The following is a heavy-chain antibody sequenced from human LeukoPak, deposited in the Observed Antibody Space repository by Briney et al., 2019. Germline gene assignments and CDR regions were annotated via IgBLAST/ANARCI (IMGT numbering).Heavy chain of an antibody. CDR1: GFTVSSNY. V-gene: IGHV3-53*01. J-gene: IGHJ4*02. CDR2: IYSGGST. D-gene: IGHD6-19*01. CDR3: ARAPRAVAGPNPPIDY. Sequence: GGSLRLSCAASGFTVSSNYMSWVRQAPGKGLEWVSVIYSGGSTYYADSVKGRFTIYRDNSKNTLYFQMNSLRAEDTAVYYCARAPRAVAGPNPPIDYWGQGTLVTVSS.